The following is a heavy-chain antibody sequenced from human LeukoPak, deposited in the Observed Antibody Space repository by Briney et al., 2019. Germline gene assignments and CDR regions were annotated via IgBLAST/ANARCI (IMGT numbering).Heavy chain of an antibody. D-gene: IGHD6-13*01. Sequence: ASVKVSCKASGYTFTAYYMHCVRQAPGQGLEWMGWINPNSGVTNYAQNFQGRVTMTRDTSISTAYMELNRLRSDDTAVYYCARAGLGYSSSWDYYYYMDVWGKGTTVTVSS. CDR3: ARAGLGYSSSWDYYYYMDV. CDR2: INPNSGVT. J-gene: IGHJ6*03. CDR1: GYTFTAYY. V-gene: IGHV1-2*02.